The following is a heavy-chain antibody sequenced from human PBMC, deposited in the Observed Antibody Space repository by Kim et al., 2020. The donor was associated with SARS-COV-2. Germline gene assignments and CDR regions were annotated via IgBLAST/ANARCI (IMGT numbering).Heavy chain of an antibody. D-gene: IGHD6-13*01. V-gene: IGHV3-13*01. CDR2: IGTAGDT. CDR1: GFTFSSYD. J-gene: IGHJ4*02. Sequence: GGSLRLSCAASGFTFSSYDMHWVRQATGKGLEWVSAIGTAGDTYYPGSVKGRFTISRENAKNSLYLQMNSLRAGDTAVYYCARGIDSSSWLAFDYWGQGTLVTVSS. CDR3: ARGIDSSSWLAFDY.